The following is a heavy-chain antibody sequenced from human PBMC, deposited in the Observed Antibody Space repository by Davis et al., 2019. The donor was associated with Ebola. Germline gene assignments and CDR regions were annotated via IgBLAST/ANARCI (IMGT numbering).Heavy chain of an antibody. CDR3: ARDSTGDYNWFDP. D-gene: IGHD7-27*01. V-gene: IGHV3-9*01. J-gene: IGHJ5*02. Sequence: SLKISCAASGFTFDDHAMHRVRQAPGKGLEWVSGISWSSGSIGYADSVKGRFTISRDNAKNSLFLQMNSLRAEDTAVYYCARDSTGDYNWFDPWGQGTLVTVSS. CDR2: ISWSSGSI. CDR1: GFTFDDHA.